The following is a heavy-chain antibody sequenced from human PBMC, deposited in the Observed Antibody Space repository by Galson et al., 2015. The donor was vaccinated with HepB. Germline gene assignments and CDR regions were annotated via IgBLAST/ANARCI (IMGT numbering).Heavy chain of an antibody. V-gene: IGHV5-51*01. D-gene: IGHD1-26*01. Sequence: QSGAEVKKPGESLKISCKGSGYSFTSYWIGWVRQMPGKGLEWMGIIYPGDSDTRYSPSFQGQVTISADKSISTAYLQWSSLKASDTAMYYCARQTWELLRWNRPPAPTKGWFDPWGQGTLVTVSS. J-gene: IGHJ5*02. CDR2: IYPGDSDT. CDR3: ARQTWELLRWNRPPAPTKGWFDP. CDR1: GYSFTSYW.